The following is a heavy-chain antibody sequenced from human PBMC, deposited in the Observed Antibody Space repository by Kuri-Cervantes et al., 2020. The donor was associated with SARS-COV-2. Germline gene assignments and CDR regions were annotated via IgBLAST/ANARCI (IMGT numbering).Heavy chain of an antibody. CDR1: GYTFTSYG. CDR3: ARVASVLRYFDWLFPSGYFDY. D-gene: IGHD3-9*01. J-gene: IGHJ4*02. CDR2: ISAYNGNT. Sequence: ASVKVSCKASGYTFTSYGISWVRQAPGQGLEWMGWISAYNGNTNYAQKLQGRVTMTTDTSTSTAYMELRSLRSDDTAVYYCARVASVLRYFDWLFPSGYFDYWGQGTRVTVAS. V-gene: IGHV1-18*04.